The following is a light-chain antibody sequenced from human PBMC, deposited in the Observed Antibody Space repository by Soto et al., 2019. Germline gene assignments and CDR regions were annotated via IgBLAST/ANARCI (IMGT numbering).Light chain of an antibody. CDR2: DAS. CDR3: QHYETLPLT. CDR1: LAISQY. Sequence: DIQMTQSPSSLSASVGDRVTITCRASLAISQYVNWYQQKPGKAPKLLISDASNLQTGVPSRFSGTASGSDFTFTISSLQPEDIATYYCQHYETLPLTFGGGTKVEIK. V-gene: IGKV1-33*01. J-gene: IGKJ4*01.